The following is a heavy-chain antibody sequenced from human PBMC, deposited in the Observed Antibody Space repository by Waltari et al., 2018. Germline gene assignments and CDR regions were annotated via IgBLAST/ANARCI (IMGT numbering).Heavy chain of an antibody. CDR1: GYSISSGCY. Sequence: QVQLQESGPGLVKPSETLSLTCTVSGYSISSGCYWGWIRQPPGKGLEWIGSIYHSGSTSYSPSLKSRVTISVDTSKNQFSLKLSSVTAADTAVYYCARALSGGDRPSWFDPWGQGTLVTVSS. CDR3: ARALSGGDRPSWFDP. CDR2: IYHSGST. J-gene: IGHJ5*02. D-gene: IGHD3-10*01. V-gene: IGHV4-38-2*02.